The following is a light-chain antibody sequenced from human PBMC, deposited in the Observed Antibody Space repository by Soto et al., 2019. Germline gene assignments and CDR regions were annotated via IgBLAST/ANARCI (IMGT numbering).Light chain of an antibody. V-gene: IGKV3-20*01. Sequence: ETVLTQSPGTLYLSPGERATLSCRASQTIRSNYLAWYRQKPGQAPRLLIYDASNRATGIADGFSGSGSGTDFTLIISRLEPEDFALYYCQQYRSSPWTFGHGTKGEIK. CDR2: DAS. CDR1: QTIRSNY. J-gene: IGKJ1*01. CDR3: QQYRSSPWT.